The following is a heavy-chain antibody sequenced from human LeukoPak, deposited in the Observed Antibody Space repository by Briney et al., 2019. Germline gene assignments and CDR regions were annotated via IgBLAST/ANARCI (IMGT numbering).Heavy chain of an antibody. D-gene: IGHD3-3*01. CDR2: ISSSGSTI. CDR3: ARDGSRFLEWPRL. CDR1: GFTSSDYY. J-gene: IGHJ4*02. V-gene: IGHV3-11*04. Sequence: GGSLRLSCAASGFTSSDYYMSWIRQAPGKGLEWVSYISSSGSTIYYADSVKGRFTISRDNAKNSLYLQMNSLRAEDTAVYYCARDGSRFLEWPRLWGQGTLVTVSS.